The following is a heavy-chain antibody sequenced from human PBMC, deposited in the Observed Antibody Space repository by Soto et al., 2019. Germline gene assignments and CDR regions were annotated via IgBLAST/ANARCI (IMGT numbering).Heavy chain of an antibody. Sequence: ASVKVSCKASGYTFTSYAMHWVRQAPGQRLEWMGWINAGNGNTKYSQKFQGRVTITRDTSASTAYMELSSQRSEDTAVYYCARSGTKNYDFWSGYYGAGYYYGMDVWGQGTTVTVSS. V-gene: IGHV1-3*01. CDR1: GYTFTSYA. J-gene: IGHJ6*02. D-gene: IGHD3-3*01. CDR3: ARSGTKNYDFWSGYYGAGYYYGMDV. CDR2: INAGNGNT.